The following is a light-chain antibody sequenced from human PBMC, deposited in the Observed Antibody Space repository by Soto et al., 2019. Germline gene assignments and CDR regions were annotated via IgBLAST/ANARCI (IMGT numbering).Light chain of an antibody. Sequence: EVLMTQSPATLSVSPGERATLSCRASQSVRSSVAWYQQKPGQAPRLLIYGASSRATGIPDRFSGSGSGTDFTLTISSLEPEDFAVYYCQQRSNWPLFGQGTRLEIK. CDR1: QSVRSS. J-gene: IGKJ5*01. CDR2: GAS. V-gene: IGKV3-11*01. CDR3: QQRSNWPL.